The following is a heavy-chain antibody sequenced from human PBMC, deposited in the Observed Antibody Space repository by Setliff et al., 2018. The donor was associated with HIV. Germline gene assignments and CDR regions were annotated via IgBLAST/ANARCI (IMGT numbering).Heavy chain of an antibody. CDR1: GDSFSGNY. CDR2: INHNGVT. D-gene: IGHD6-19*01. V-gene: IGHV4-34*01. J-gene: IGHJ6*02. CDR3: VRGGGSGWRQNYYGMDV. Sequence: SETLSLTCAVYGDSFSGNYWSWIRQPPGKGLEWIGEINHNGVTNYSPSLKSRLTISIDTPKRQFSLKLTTATAADSGVYYCVRGGGSGWRQNYYGMDVWGQGTTITV.